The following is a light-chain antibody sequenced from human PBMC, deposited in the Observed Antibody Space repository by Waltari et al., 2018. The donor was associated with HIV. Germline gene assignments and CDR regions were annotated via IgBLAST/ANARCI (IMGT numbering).Light chain of an antibody. J-gene: IGLJ2*01. V-gene: IGLV3-21*04. Sequence: SYVLTQPPSVSVAPGETARIPCGGNNIRTKSVHWYQQKPGQAPVLVIHYDSDRPSGIPERVSGSNSGNAATLIITTVEAGDEADYYCQVWDSTNDHLIFGGGTKLTVL. CDR3: QVWDSTNDHLI. CDR1: NIRTKS. CDR2: YDS.